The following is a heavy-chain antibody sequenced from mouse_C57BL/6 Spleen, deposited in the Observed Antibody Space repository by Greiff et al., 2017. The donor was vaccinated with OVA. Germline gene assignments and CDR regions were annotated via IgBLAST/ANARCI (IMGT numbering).Heavy chain of an antibody. V-gene: IGHV5-17*01. J-gene: IGHJ4*01. CDR2: ISSGSSTI. CDR1: GFTFSDYG. D-gene: IGHD3-2*02. Sequence: EVQLQQSGGGLVKPGGSLKLSCAASGFTFSDYGMHWVRQAPEKGLEWVAYISSGSSTIYYADTVKGRFTISRDNAKNTLFLQMTSLRSEDTAMYYCARRTAQATHAMDYWGQGTSVTVSS. CDR3: ARRTAQATHAMDY.